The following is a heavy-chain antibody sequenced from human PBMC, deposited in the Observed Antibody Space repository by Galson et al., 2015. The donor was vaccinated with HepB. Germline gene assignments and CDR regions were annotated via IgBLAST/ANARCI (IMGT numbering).Heavy chain of an antibody. CDR1: GFTFSSYD. J-gene: IGHJ4*02. CDR3: ARVADADYGDHSHFDS. Sequence: SLRLSCAASGFTFSSYDMHWVRQATGKGLEWVSAIGTPGDPYYPGSVKGRFTISRDNAKNSLYLQINSLRAEDTAVFYCARVADADYGDHSHFDSWGQGTLVTVSS. D-gene: IGHD4-17*01. CDR2: IGTPGDP. V-gene: IGHV3-13*05.